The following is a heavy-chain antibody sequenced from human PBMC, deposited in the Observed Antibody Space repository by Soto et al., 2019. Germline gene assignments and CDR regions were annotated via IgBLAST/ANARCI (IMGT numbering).Heavy chain of an antibody. J-gene: IGHJ4*02. D-gene: IGHD6-13*01. CDR2: IFYTGSA. V-gene: IGHV4-31*03. Sequence: SETLSLTCTLSVSGESITSGLYKWTWLRHHPGKGLEWIGYIFYTGSAYYNPSLKSRATLSVDTSKNQFSLKLSSVTAADTAVYYCARVSPSSSWYGYVDYWGQGTLVTVSS. CDR3: ARVSPSSSWYGYVDY. CDR1: GESITSGLYK.